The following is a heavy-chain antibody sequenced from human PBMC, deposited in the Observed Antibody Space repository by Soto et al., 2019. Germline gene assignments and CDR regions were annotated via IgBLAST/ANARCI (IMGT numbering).Heavy chain of an antibody. V-gene: IGHV4-39*01. Sequence: QLQLQESGPGLVKPSETLSLTFTFSGDYISSSSYYWGWIRQPPGKGLEWIGRIYYTGSTYYNRSLKGRVTISVDTSKNQFSLKLSTVTAADTAVYYCARQNRGIPAAGNFDFWGQGTLVTVSS. D-gene: IGHD6-13*01. CDR2: IYYTGST. J-gene: IGHJ4*02. CDR1: GDYISSSSYY. CDR3: ARQNRGIPAAGNFDF.